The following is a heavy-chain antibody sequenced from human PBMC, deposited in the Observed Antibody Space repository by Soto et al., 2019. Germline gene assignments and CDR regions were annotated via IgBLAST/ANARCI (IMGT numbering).Heavy chain of an antibody. Sequence: QVQLVESGGGVVQPGRSLRLSCAASGFTFSSFAMHWVRQAPGKGLEWVAVISYDGSNKYYADSVKGRFTISRDNSKNTLSLTRNSLSAEDTAVYYCARDLRDACDIWGKGTMVTVSS. CDR2: ISYDGSNK. V-gene: IGHV3-30-3*01. J-gene: IGHJ3*02. CDR3: ARDLRDACDI. CDR1: GFTFSSFA.